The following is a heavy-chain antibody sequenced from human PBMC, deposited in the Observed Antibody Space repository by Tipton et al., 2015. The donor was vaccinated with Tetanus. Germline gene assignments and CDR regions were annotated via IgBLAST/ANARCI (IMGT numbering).Heavy chain of an antibody. V-gene: IGHV4-59*12. CDR3: ARMQRYGMDV. J-gene: IGHJ6*02. D-gene: IGHD6-25*01. CDR2: IYYSGST. Sequence: TLSLTCTVSGGSISSYYWSWIRQPPGKGLEWIGYIYYSGSTNYNPSLKSRVTMSVDTSKNQFSLKLSSVTAADTAVYYCARMQRYGMDVWGQGTTVTVSS. CDR1: GGSISSYY.